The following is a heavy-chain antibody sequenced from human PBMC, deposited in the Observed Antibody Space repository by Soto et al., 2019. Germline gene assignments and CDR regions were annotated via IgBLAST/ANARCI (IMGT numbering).Heavy chain of an antibody. D-gene: IGHD3-22*01. V-gene: IGHV5-51*01. CDR3: ARHSGYYDSSGYYYYYYYGMDV. CDR2: IYPGDSDT. Sequence: PGESLKISCKGSGYSFTSYWIGWVRQMPGKGLEWMGIIYPGDSDTRYSPSFQGQVTISADKSISTAYLQWSSLKASDTAMYYCARHSGYYDSSGYYYYYYYGMDVWGQGTTVTVYS. J-gene: IGHJ6*02. CDR1: GYSFTSYW.